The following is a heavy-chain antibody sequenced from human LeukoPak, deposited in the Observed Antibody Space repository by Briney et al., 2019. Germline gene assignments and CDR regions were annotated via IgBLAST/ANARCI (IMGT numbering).Heavy chain of an antibody. CDR2: IIPIFGTA. CDR3: ARTYGSGTEFDY. V-gene: IGHV1-69*13. CDR1: GGTFSSYA. J-gene: IGHJ4*02. Sequence: SVKVSCKASGGTFSSYAISWVGQAPGQGLEWMGGIIPIFGTANYAQKFQGRVTITADESTSTAYMELSSLRSEDTAVYYCARTYGSGTEFDYWGQGTLVTVSS. D-gene: IGHD3-10*01.